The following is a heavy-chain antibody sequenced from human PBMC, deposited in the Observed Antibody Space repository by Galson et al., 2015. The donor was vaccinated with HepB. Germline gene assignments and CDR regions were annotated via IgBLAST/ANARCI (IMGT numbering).Heavy chain of an antibody. Sequence: SETLSLTCTVSGGSISSYYWSWIRQPPGKGLEWIGYIYYSGSTNYNPSLKSRVTISVDTSKNQFSLKLSSVTAADTAVYYCARDSPYSGSYGGYDAFDIWGQGTMVTVSS. CDR1: GGSISSYY. V-gene: IGHV4-59*01. D-gene: IGHD1-26*01. J-gene: IGHJ3*02. CDR2: IYYSGST. CDR3: ARDSPYSGSYGGYDAFDI.